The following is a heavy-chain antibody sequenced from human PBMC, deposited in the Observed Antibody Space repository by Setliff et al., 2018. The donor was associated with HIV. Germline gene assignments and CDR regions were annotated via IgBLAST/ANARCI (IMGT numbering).Heavy chain of an antibody. V-gene: IGHV3-33*06. CDR2: IYNDGSKK. J-gene: IGHJ4*02. CDR3: ANLIGEADTPY. D-gene: IGHD6-13*01. Sequence: GGSLRLSCAASGFTFSYYGMYWVRQAPGKGLEWVALIYNDGSKKYYADSVKGRFTISRDNSKKTLYLQMNSLSAEDTALYYCANLIGEADTPYWGQGTLVTVSS. CDR1: GFTFSYYG.